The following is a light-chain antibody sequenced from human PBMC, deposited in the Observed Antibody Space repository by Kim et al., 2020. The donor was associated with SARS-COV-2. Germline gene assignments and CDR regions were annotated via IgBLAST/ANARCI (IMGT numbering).Light chain of an antibody. CDR3: LQDYNYPRT. CDR1: QGIRND. CDR2: AAS. J-gene: IGKJ1*01. Sequence: VGGRATITCRASQGIRNDLGWYQQKPGKAPKLLIYAASSLQSGVPSRFSGSGSGTDFTLTISSLQPEDFATYYCLQDYNYPRTFGQGTKVDIK. V-gene: IGKV1-6*01.